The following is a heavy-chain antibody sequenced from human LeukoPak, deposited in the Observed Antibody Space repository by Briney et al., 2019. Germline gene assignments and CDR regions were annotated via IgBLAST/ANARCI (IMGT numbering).Heavy chain of an antibody. CDR2: IWYDGRNK. CDR1: GFTFSSYG. D-gene: IGHD6-19*01. Sequence: QPGRSLRLSCAASGFTFSSYGMHWVRQAPGKGLEWVAVIWYDGRNKFYADSLKGRFTISRDNSKNTLFLQMNSLRVEDTAVYYCATYGNGWFQPLDNWGQGTLVTVSS. V-gene: IGHV3-33*03. J-gene: IGHJ4*02. CDR3: ATYGNGWFQPLDN.